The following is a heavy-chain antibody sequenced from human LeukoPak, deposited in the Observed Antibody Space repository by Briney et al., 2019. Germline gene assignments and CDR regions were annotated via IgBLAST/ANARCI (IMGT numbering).Heavy chain of an antibody. CDR2: IKSKTDGGTT. CDR1: GFTFSNAW. D-gene: IGHD2-15*01. J-gene: IGHJ4*02. Sequence: GGSLRLSCAASGFTFSNAWMSWVRQAPGKGLEWVGRIKSKTDGGTTDYAAPVKGRFTISRDDSKNTPYLQMNSLKTEDTAVYYCSAPVVAATRVDYWGQGTLVTVSS. V-gene: IGHV3-15*01. CDR3: SAPVVAATRVDY.